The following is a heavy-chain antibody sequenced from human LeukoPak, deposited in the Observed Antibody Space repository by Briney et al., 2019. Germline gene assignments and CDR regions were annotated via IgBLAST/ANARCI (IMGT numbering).Heavy chain of an antibody. CDR2: IYYSGST. Sequence: PSETLSLTCTVSGGSISSYYWSWIRQPPGKGLEWIGYIYYSGSTNYNPSLKSRVTISVDTSKNQFSLKLSSVTAADTAVYYCARHVSSGYDYYSYYMDVWGKGTTVTVSS. CDR3: ARHVSSGYDYYSYYMDV. D-gene: IGHD5-12*01. CDR1: GGSISSYY. J-gene: IGHJ6*03. V-gene: IGHV4-59*08.